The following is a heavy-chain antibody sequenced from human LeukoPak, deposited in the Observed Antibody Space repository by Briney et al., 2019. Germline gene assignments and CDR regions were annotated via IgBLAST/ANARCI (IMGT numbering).Heavy chain of an antibody. V-gene: IGHV1-2*02. CDR1: GYRFSDYY. J-gene: IGHJ4*02. CDR3: AREAIGGYSGYDLGFDY. CDR2: INPNSGGT. Sequence: ASVKVSCKTSGYRFSDYYMHWVRQAPGQGLEWMGWINPNSGGTNYAQKFQGRVTMTRDTSISTAYMELSRLRSDDTAVYYCAREAIGGYSGYDLGFDYWGQGTLVTVSS. D-gene: IGHD5-12*01.